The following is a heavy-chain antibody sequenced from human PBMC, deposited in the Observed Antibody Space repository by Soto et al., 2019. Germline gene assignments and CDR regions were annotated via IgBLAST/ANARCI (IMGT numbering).Heavy chain of an antibody. Sequence: QVQLQQWGAGLLKPSETLSLTCAVYGGSFSGYSWSWIRQPPGKGLEWIGEINHSGSTNYNPSLKSRITTSEDPSKNQFSLKLSSVTAADTAVYYCAGDPDSGNEQFDYWGQGTLVTVSS. D-gene: IGHD1-26*01. CDR3: AGDPDSGNEQFDY. CDR1: GGSFSGYS. J-gene: IGHJ4*02. V-gene: IGHV4-34*01. CDR2: INHSGST.